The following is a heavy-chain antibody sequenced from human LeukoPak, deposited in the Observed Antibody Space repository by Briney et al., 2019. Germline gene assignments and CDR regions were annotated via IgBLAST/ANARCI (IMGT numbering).Heavy chain of an antibody. CDR1: GGSISSSNYY. V-gene: IGHV4-39*01. D-gene: IGHD5-18*01. CDR2: ISYSGNT. CDR3: AGHGYSYGSDY. J-gene: IGHJ4*02. Sequence: ASETLSLTCTVSGGSISSSNYYWGWIRQPPGKGLEWVASISYSGNTYYTPSLKSRVTMSVDTSKNQFSLKLSSVTAADTAVYYCAGHGYSYGSDYWGQGTLVTVSS.